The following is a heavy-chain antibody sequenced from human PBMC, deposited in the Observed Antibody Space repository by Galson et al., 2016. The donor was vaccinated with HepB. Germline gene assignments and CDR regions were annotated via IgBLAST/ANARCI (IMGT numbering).Heavy chain of an antibody. Sequence: SLRLSCAASGFTFSYYAMSWVRQAPGKGLEYIGRIKPKTDGGTADHAAPVKGRFTISRDDSKNTLYLQMNSLKTEDTAVYYCTTDYGDRHWGQGTLVTVSS. CDR3: TTDYGDRH. V-gene: IGHV3-15*05. CDR1: GFTFSYYA. CDR2: IKPKTDGGTA. D-gene: IGHD4-17*01. J-gene: IGHJ1*01.